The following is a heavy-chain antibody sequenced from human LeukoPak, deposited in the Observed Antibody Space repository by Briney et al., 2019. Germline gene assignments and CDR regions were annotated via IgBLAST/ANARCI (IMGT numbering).Heavy chain of an antibody. CDR1: GFTFSSYE. J-gene: IGHJ4*02. D-gene: IGHD2-15*01. V-gene: IGHV3-48*03. Sequence: GGSLRLSCAASGFTFSSYEMNWVRQAPGKGLEWVSYISSTGSTKYYADSVRGRFTISRDNAKNSPYLQMSSLRAEDTAVYYCAVSPHCSGGSCYSGWWGQGTLVTVSS. CDR3: AVSPHCSGGSCYSGW. CDR2: ISSTGSTK.